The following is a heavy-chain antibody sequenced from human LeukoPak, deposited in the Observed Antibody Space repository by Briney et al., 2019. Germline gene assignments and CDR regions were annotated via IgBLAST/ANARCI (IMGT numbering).Heavy chain of an antibody. CDR1: GYTFTNYD. J-gene: IGHJ4*02. V-gene: IGHV1-18*01. Sequence: ASVKVSCKTSGYTFTNYDVSWVRQAPGQGLEWMGWISTYNGDTDYAQNLQGRVTMTTDTSTNTAYMELKSLRSDDTAMYYCARDTLLGYWGQGTLVTVSS. D-gene: IGHD2/OR15-2a*01. CDR2: ISTYNGDT. CDR3: ARDTLLGY.